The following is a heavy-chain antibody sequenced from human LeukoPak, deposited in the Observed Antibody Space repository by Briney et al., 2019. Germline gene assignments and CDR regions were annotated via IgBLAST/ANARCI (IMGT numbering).Heavy chain of an antibody. V-gene: IGHV3-11*01. J-gene: IGHJ4*02. CDR3: ARDNSGAFGD. CDR1: GFPFRDYY. CDR2: ISNTGTTI. Sequence: GGSLRLSCEASGFPFRDYYMSWIRQAPGKGLEWVACISNTGTTIYYADSVKGRFTISRDNGNNLLYLRMNSLRAEDTAVYYCARDNSGAFGDSGQGTLVTVSS. D-gene: IGHD1-26*01.